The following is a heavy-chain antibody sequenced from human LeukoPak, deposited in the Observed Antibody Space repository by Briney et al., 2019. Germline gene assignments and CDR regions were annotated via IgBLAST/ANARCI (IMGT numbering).Heavy chain of an antibody. CDR2: ISSSSSTI. D-gene: IGHD4-11*01. J-gene: IGHJ4*02. CDR1: GFTFSSYS. V-gene: IGHV3-48*01. Sequence: GGSLRLSCAASGFTFSSYSINWVRQAPGKGLGWGSYISSSSSTIYYADFVKGRFTISRDNAKNSLYLQMNSLRAEDTAVYYCAKADYSNYLGYWGQGTLVTVSS. CDR3: AKADYSNYLGY.